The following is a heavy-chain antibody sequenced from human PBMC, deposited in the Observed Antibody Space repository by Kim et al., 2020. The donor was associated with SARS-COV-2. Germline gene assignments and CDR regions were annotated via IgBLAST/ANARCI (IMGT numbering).Heavy chain of an antibody. CDR3: AREGRRYYYGSGSYRWGRYGMDV. J-gene: IGHJ6*02. CDR2: INHSGST. CDR1: GGSFSGYY. Sequence: SETLSLTCAVYGGSFSGYYWSWIRQPPGKGLEWIGEINHSGSTNYNPSLKSRVTISVDTSKNQFSLKLSSVTAADTAVYYCAREGRRYYYGSGSYRWGRYGMDVWGQGTTVTVSS. V-gene: IGHV4-34*01. D-gene: IGHD3-10*01.